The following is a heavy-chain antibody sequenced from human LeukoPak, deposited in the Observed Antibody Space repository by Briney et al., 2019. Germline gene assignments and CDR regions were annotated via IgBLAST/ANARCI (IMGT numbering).Heavy chain of an antibody. CDR3: ARSIEHYYGSGSYYFDY. Sequence: SVKVSCKASGYTFTSYDISWVRQAPGQGLEWMGGIIPIFGTANYAQKFQGRVTITTVESTSTAYMELSSLRSEDTAVYYCARSIEHYYGSGSYYFDYWGQGTLVTVSS. CDR2: IIPIFGTA. V-gene: IGHV1-69*05. D-gene: IGHD3-10*01. CDR1: GYTFTSYD. J-gene: IGHJ4*02.